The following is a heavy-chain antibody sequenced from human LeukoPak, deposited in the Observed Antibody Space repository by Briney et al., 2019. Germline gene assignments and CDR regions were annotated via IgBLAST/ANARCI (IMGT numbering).Heavy chain of an antibody. CDR3: ARDSTSYSYGPLKLFDY. J-gene: IGHJ4*02. CDR1: GGSISSSSYY. Sequence: SETLSLTCTVSGGSISSSSYYWGWIRQPPGKGLEWIGSIYYSGSTYYNPSLKSRVTISVDTSKNQFSLKLSSVTAADTAVYYCARDSTSYSYGPLKLFDYWGQGTLVTVSS. V-gene: IGHV4-39*07. D-gene: IGHD5-18*01. CDR2: IYYSGST.